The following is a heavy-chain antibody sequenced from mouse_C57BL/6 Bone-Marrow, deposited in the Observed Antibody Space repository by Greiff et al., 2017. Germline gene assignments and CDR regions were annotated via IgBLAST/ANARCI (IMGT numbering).Heavy chain of an antibody. CDR1: GFTFSDYY. Sequence: EVKLQESGGGLVQPGGSLKLSCAASGFTFSDYYMYWVRQTPEKRLEWVAYISNGGGSTYYPHTVKGRFTISRDNAKNTLYLQMSRLKSEDTAMYYCARHGGGFAYWGQGTLVTVSA. CDR2: ISNGGGST. J-gene: IGHJ3*01. CDR3: ARHGGGFAY. V-gene: IGHV5-12*01.